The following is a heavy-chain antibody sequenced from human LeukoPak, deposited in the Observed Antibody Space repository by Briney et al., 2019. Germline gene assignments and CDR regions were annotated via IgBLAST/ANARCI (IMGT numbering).Heavy chain of an antibody. J-gene: IGHJ4*02. D-gene: IGHD2-21*01. CDR2: ISGSGGST. CDR1: GFTFRSHG. Sequence: PGGSLRLSCAASGFTFRSHGMSWVRQAPGKGLEWASAISGSGGSTYYADSVKGRFTISRDNSKNTLYLQMNSLRAEDTAVYYCAKAPVTTCRGAYCYPFDYWGQGTLVTVSS. V-gene: IGHV3-23*01. CDR3: AKAPVTTCRGAYCYPFDY.